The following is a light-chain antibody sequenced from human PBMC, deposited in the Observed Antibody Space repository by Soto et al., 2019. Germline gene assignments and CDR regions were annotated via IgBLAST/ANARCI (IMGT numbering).Light chain of an antibody. V-gene: IGKV3-15*01. CDR1: QSVSSN. CDR3: QQYNDWPRT. Sequence: EIVLTQSPATLSVSPGERATLSCRASQSVSSNLAWYQQKPGQAPRLLIYGASTRATGIPARFSGSGSGTEFTLTISSLQSEDFAVYYCQQYNDWPRTFSQGTKVDIK. CDR2: GAS. J-gene: IGKJ1*01.